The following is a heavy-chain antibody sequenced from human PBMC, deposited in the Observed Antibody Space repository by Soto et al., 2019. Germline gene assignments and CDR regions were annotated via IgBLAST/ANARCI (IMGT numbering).Heavy chain of an antibody. V-gene: IGHV1-69*13. J-gene: IGHJ4*02. CDR2: ITPVFGTA. D-gene: IGHD3-22*01. CDR3: ARGVHYDSSGYYYFD. CDR1: GGAFGTYA. Sequence: GXSVKVSCKTSGGAFGTYAIYLVRQAPGQGLEWMGGITPVFGTANYAQKVQGRITITADESTSTAYMELRSLRSEDTAVYYCARGVHYDSSGYYYFDWGQGTLVTVSS.